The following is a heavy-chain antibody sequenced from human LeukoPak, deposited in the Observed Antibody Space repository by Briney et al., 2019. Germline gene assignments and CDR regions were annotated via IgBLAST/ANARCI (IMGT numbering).Heavy chain of an antibody. J-gene: IGHJ4*02. D-gene: IGHD6-13*01. CDR2: IYSDGTT. CDR1: GFTVSSNY. CDR3: ARSGGSSWYFDY. Sequence: GGSLRLSCAASGFTVSSNYMSWVRQPPGRGLEWVSIIYSDGTTYYADSVKGRFTISRDNSKNTLYLQMNSLRAEDTAVYYCARSGGSSWYFDYWGQGTLVTVSS. V-gene: IGHV3-53*01.